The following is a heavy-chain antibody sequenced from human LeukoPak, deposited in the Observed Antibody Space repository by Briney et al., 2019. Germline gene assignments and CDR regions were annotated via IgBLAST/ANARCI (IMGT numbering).Heavy chain of an antibody. V-gene: IGHV4-39*01. J-gene: IGHJ4*02. CDR2: IYYSGST. Sequence: SETLSLTCTVSGGSISSSSYYWGWIRQPPGKGLEWIGSIYYSGSTYYNPSLKSRVTISVDTSKNQFSMTLSSVTAADTAVYYCARHKGYFDYWGQRTLVTVSS. CDR1: GGSISSSSYY. CDR3: ARHKGYFDY.